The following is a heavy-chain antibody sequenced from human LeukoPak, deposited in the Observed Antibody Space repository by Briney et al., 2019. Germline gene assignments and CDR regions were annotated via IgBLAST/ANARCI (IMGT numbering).Heavy chain of an antibody. V-gene: IGHV4-59*01. D-gene: IGHD6-19*01. J-gene: IGHJ3*02. CDR1: GGSISSYY. CDR2: IYYSGST. Sequence: SEPLSLTCTVSGGSISSYYWSWIRQPPAKRLKCIGYIYYSGSTNYNPFLKSRVTISVDTSKNQCSLKLSSVTAADTAVYYCAGSIAVAGHDAFDIWGQGTMVTVSS. CDR3: AGSIAVAGHDAFDI.